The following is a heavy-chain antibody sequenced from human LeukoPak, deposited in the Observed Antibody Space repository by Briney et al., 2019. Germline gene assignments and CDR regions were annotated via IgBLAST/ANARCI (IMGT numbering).Heavy chain of an antibody. CDR1: GFTFTSSA. J-gene: IGHJ5*02. Sequence: GTSVKVSCRASGFTFTSSAMQWVRQARGQRLEWIGWIVVGSGNTNYAQKFQERVTITRDMSTSTAYMELSSLRSEDTAVYYCAAEVISSDNWFDPWGQGTLVTVSS. V-gene: IGHV1-58*02. CDR3: AAEVISSDNWFDP. D-gene: IGHD3-22*01. CDR2: IVVGSGNT.